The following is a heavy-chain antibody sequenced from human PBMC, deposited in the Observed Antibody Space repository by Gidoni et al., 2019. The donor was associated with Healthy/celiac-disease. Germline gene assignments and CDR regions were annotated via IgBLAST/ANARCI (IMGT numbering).Heavy chain of an antibody. J-gene: IGHJ4*02. V-gene: IGHV4-59*01. CDR2: IYYSGRT. Sequence: QVQLQESGPGLVQPSKTLSLTCTVSGSPISSYYWSWIRQPPGKGLEWIGYIYYSGRTNYNPSLKSRVTISVDTSKNQFSMKLSFVTAADTAVYYWARVWSGYDLNFDYWGQGTLVTVSS. CDR1: GSPISSYY. CDR3: ARVWSGYDLNFDY. D-gene: IGHD5-12*01.